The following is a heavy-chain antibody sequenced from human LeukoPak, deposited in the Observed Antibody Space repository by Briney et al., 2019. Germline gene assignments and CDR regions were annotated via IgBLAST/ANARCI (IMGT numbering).Heavy chain of an antibody. Sequence: SETLSLTCTVSGGSISSYYWSWVRQPAGKGLEWIGRIYTSGNTNYNPSLKGRVTMSVDTSKNQFSLKLSSVTAANTAVYYCARDFDTAMVTPYFDYWGQGTLVTVSS. V-gene: IGHV4-4*07. D-gene: IGHD5-18*01. J-gene: IGHJ4*02. CDR1: GGSISSYY. CDR2: IYTSGNT. CDR3: ARDFDTAMVTPYFDY.